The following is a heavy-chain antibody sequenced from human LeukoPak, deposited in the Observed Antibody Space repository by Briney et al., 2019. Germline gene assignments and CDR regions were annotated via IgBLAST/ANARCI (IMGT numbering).Heavy chain of an antibody. CDR3: AGCSSTSCYTIYYYYYYMDV. D-gene: IGHD2-2*02. CDR2: IYSGGST. J-gene: IGHJ6*03. V-gene: IGHV3-66*01. Sequence: GGSLRLSCAASGFAVSSNYMSWVRQAPGKGLEWVSVIYSGGSTYYADSVKGRFTISRDNSKNTLYLQMNSLRAEDTAVYYCAGCSSTSCYTIYYYYYYMDVWGKGTTVTVSS. CDR1: GFAVSSNY.